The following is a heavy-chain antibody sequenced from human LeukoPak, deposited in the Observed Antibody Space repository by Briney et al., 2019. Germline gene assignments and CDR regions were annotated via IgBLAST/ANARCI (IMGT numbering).Heavy chain of an antibody. CDR2: IKEDGSQK. V-gene: IGHV3-7*05. J-gene: IGHJ4*02. Sequence: GGSLRLSCAASGFTFSTYWMSWVRQAPGKGLEWVANIKEDGSQKYYVDSVKGRFTISGDNAKNSQYLQMNSLRAEDTAVYYCARLPLTARRHFDYRGQGTLVTVSS. D-gene: IGHD5-18*01. CDR3: ARLPLTARRHFDY. CDR1: GFTFSTYW.